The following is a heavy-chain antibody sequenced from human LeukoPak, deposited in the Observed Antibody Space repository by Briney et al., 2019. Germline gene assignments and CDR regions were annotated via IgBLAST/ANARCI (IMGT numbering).Heavy chain of an antibody. D-gene: IGHD5-18*01. CDR3: ARGGGGYSYDGDY. J-gene: IGHJ4*02. CDR2: IYSGGST. CDR1: GFTVSSNY. Sequence: GGSLRLSCAASGFTVSSNYMSWVRQAPGKGLEWVSVIYSGGSTYYADSVKGRFTISRDNSKNTLYLQMNSLRAEDTAVYYCARGGGGYSYDGDYWGQGTLVTVSS. V-gene: IGHV3-53*01.